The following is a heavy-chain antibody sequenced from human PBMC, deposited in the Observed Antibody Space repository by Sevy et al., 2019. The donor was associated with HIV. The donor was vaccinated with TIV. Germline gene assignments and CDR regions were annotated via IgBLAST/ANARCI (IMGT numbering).Heavy chain of an antibody. CDR2: ISYDGGNK. D-gene: IGHD3-10*01. V-gene: IGHV3-30-3*01. CDR3: ASAPQGGSDVITPPDY. Sequence: GGSLRLSCAASGFTFNTYAMHWVRQAPGKGLDWLTFISYDGGNKYYADSVKVRFSISRDNSKSMVYLQMNSLRAEDTALYYCASAPQGGSDVITPPDYWGQGTLVTVSS. J-gene: IGHJ4*02. CDR1: GFTFNTYA.